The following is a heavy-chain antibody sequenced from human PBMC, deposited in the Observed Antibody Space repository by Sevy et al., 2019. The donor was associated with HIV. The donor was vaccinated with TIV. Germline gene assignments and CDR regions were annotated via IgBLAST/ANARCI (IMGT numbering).Heavy chain of an antibody. V-gene: IGHV3-15*07. Sequence: GGYLRLSCTTSGFIFSNAWMNCVRQAPGKGLEWVGRIKSKYDGGTTDYAAPVKGRCTVSRDDSKNTVYLQMNSLNAEDTAIYFSASGGYYFDYWGQGTPVTVSS. CDR1: GFIFSNAW. D-gene: IGHD3-22*01. J-gene: IGHJ4*02. CDR2: IKSKYDGGTT. CDR3: ASGGYYFDY.